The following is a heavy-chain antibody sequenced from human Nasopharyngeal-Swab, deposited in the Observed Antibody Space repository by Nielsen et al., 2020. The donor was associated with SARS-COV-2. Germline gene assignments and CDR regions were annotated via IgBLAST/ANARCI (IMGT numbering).Heavy chain of an antibody. V-gene: IGHV3-23*03. CDR1: GFTFSNSA. D-gene: IGHD2-21*02. Sequence: GGSLRLSCAASGFTFSNSAMAWVRQAPGKGLEWVALIYNGQASPKYADPVNGRFTISRDNSKRTRYLQLNRLRSDDTALYYCAKLMTAFTISRGTIHAPDHWGQGTLVTVSS. J-gene: IGHJ4*02. CDR2: IYNGQASP. CDR3: AKLMTAFTISRGTIHAPDH.